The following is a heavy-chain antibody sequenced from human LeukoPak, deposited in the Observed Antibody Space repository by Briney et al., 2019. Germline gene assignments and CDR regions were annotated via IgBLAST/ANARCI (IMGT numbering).Heavy chain of an antibody. Sequence: ASVKVSCKVSGYTLTELSMHWVRQAPGKGLEWMGGFDPEDGETIYPQKFQGRVTMTEDTSTDTAYMYLSSLRSEDTAVYYCASKHYYDSSGLLWGQGTMVTVSS. V-gene: IGHV1-24*01. CDR2: FDPEDGET. J-gene: IGHJ3*01. CDR3: ASKHYYDSSGLL. CDR1: GYTLTELS. D-gene: IGHD3-22*01.